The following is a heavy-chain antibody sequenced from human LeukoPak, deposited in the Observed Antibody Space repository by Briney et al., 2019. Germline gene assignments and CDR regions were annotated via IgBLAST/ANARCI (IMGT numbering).Heavy chain of an antibody. CDR2: VSGGGSGT. Sequence: PGGSLRLSCAPSGFTFSSYGMSWVRHAPGKGLEWVSAVSGGGSGTYYADSVKGRFTISRDNSKNTLYLQMSSLTGEDSAVYYCVAVTGRPAGGGVYYWGQGTLVTVSS. CDR3: VAVTGRPAGGGVYY. V-gene: IGHV3-23*01. D-gene: IGHD6-19*01. J-gene: IGHJ4*02. CDR1: GFTFSSYG.